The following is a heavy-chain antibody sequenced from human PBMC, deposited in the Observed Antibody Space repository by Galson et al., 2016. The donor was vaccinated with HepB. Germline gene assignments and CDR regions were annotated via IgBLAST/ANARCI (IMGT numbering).Heavy chain of an antibody. CDR2: IYSGGST. CDR3: VGGPNGLRR. CDR1: GFTVSNNY. Sequence: SLRLSCAASGFTVSNNYMSWVRQTPGKGLEWVSVIYSGGSTDYTASVKGRFTISRDKSKNTVYLQMNSLRAEDTAVYYCVGGPNGLRRWGPGTLVTVSS. J-gene: IGHJ4*02. D-gene: IGHD2-8*01. V-gene: IGHV3-53*01.